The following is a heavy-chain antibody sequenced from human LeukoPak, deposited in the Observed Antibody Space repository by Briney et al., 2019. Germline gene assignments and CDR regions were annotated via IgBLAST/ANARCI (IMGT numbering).Heavy chain of an antibody. V-gene: IGHV3-9*03. Sequence: GGSLRLSCAASGFTFSRYSMNWVRQAPGKGLEWVSGISWNSGSIGYADSVKGRFTISRDNAKNSLYLQMNSLRAEDMALYYCAKVSHWNYGYFDYWGQGTLVTVSS. D-gene: IGHD1-7*01. CDR2: ISWNSGSI. CDR3: AKVSHWNYGYFDY. CDR1: GFTFSRYS. J-gene: IGHJ4*02.